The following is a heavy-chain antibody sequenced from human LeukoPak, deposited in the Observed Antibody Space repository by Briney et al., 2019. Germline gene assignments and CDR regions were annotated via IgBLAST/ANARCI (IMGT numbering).Heavy chain of an antibody. CDR3: ARGVLRFLSQ. CDR2: ISNDGSST. J-gene: IGHJ4*02. D-gene: IGHD3-3*01. Sequence: PGGSLRLSCAASGFTFSSFWMHWVRQAPGKGLVWVSRISNDGSSTSYADSVKGRFTISRDNAKDTLFLQINSLRAEDTAVYYCARGVLRFLSQWGPGTLVTVSS. V-gene: IGHV3-74*01. CDR1: GFTFSSFW.